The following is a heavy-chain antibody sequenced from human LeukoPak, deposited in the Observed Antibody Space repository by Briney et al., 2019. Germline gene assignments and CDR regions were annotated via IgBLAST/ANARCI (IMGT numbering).Heavy chain of an antibody. J-gene: IGHJ4*02. D-gene: IGHD1-7*01. CDR2: ISSSSSSYI. CDR1: GFTFSSYS. V-gene: IGHV3-21*01. CDR3: AKDKELGITGTTFYFDY. Sequence: GGSLRLSCAASGFTFSSYSMNWVRQAPGKGLEWVSSISSSSSSYIYYADSVKGRFTISRDNAKNSLYLQMNSLRAEDTAVYYCAKDKELGITGTTFYFDYWGQGTLVTVSS.